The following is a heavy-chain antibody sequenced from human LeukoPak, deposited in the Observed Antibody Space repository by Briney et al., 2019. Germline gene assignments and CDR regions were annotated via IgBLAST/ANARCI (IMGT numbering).Heavy chain of an antibody. CDR2: IYPRDGST. CDR1: GYTFTSNY. Sequence: ASVKVSCTASGYTFTSNYIHWVRQAPGQGLEWMGMIYPRDGSTSYAQKFQGRVTVTRDTSTSTVHMELSGLRPEDTAVYYCARDQEGFDYWGQGTLVTVSS. J-gene: IGHJ4*02. V-gene: IGHV1-46*01. CDR3: ARDQEGFDY.